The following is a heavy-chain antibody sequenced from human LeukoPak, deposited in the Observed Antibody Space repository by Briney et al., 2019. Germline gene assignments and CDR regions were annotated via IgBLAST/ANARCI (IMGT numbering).Heavy chain of an antibody. Sequence: GASVKVSCKASGYTFTGYYMHWVRQAPGQGLEWMGWINPNSGGTNYAQKFQGRVTMTRDTSISTAYMELSRLRSDDTAVYYCARGTLYRYYYDSSAVDYWGQGTLVTVSS. J-gene: IGHJ4*02. CDR2: INPNSGGT. CDR1: GYTFTGYY. V-gene: IGHV1-2*02. CDR3: ARGTLYRYYYDSSAVDY. D-gene: IGHD3-22*01.